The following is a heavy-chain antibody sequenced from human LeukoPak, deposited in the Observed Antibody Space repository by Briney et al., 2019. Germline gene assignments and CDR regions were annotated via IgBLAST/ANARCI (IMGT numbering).Heavy chain of an antibody. CDR2: IYISGGT. CDR3: ARVRRNSGNKYFDP. J-gene: IGHJ5*02. D-gene: IGHD5-12*01. CDR1: GGSIGSGNYY. Sequence: SETLSLTCTVSGGSIGSGNYYWSWIRQPAGMGLEWIGRIYISGGTEYNPSLKSRVTISIDTSKNQFYLRLSSVTAADTAVYYCARVRRNSGNKYFDPWGQGTRVTVSS. V-gene: IGHV4-61*02.